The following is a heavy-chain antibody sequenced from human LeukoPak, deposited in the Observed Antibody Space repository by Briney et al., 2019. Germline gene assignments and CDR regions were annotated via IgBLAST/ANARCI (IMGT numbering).Heavy chain of an antibody. CDR1: GFTFSTYP. J-gene: IGHJ6*03. CDR3: ARDTGDGYTPPNYYYYMDV. Sequence: GGSLRLSCTTSGFTFSTYPMNWVRQAPGKGLEWISYINGGSSLIHYGASVKGRFTISRDNVKNSLYLQMNSLTVEDTAIYYCARDTGDGYTPPNYYYYMDVWGTGTTVTVSS. D-gene: IGHD5-24*01. CDR2: INGGSSLI. V-gene: IGHV3-48*01.